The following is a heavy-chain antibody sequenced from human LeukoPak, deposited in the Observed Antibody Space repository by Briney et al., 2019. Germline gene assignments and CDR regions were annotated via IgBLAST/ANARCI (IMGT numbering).Heavy chain of an antibody. D-gene: IGHD3-22*01. CDR1: GYSISSGYY. V-gene: IGHV4-38-2*02. Sequence: PSETLSLTCAVSGYSISSGYYWGWIRQPPGKGLEWIGSIYHSGSTYYNPSLKSRVTISVDTSKNQFSLKLSSVTAADTAVYYCAREDYYDSSGYSDYWGQGTLVTVSS. J-gene: IGHJ4*02. CDR3: AREDYYDSSGYSDY. CDR2: IYHSGST.